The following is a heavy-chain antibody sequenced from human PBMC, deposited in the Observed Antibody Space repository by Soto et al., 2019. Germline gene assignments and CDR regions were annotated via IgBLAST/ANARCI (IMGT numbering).Heavy chain of an antibody. Sequence: SETLSLTCTVSGGSISSGDYYWSWIRQPPGKGLEWIGYIYHSGSTYYNPSLKSRVTISVDTSKNQFSLKLSSVTAADTAVYYCARKDYYTPYYFDYWGQGTLVTVSS. CDR2: IYHSGST. CDR3: ARKDYYTPYYFDY. D-gene: IGHD3-10*01. CDR1: GGSISSGDYY. V-gene: IGHV4-30-4*01. J-gene: IGHJ4*02.